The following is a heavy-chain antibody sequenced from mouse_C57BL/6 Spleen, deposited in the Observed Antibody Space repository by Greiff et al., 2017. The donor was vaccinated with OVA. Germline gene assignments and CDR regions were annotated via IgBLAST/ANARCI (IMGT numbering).Heavy chain of an antibody. D-gene: IGHD5-5*01. CDR1: GYTFTSYW. J-gene: IGHJ2*01. Sequence: VQLQQPGAELVRPGSSVKLSCKASGYTFTSYWMDWVKQRPGQGLEWIGNIYPSDSETHYNQKFKDKATLTVDKSSSTAYMQLSSLTSEDSAVYYCARRRDYRFDYWGQGTTLTVSS. CDR2: IYPSDSET. CDR3: ARRRDYRFDY. V-gene: IGHV1-61*01.